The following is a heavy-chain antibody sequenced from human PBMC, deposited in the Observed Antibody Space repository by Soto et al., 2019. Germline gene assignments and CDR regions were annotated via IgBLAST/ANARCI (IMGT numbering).Heavy chain of an antibody. CDR3: ATVHSSSRSFDY. Sequence: EVQLVESGGGLVKPGGSLRLSCISSGFTFRTYTMNWVRQAPGKGLEWVSGIRGFSPYTFYAESVKGRFTISRDNAKNSLYLQMNSLRAEDTAVYYCATVHSSSRSFDYWGQGTLVTVSS. V-gene: IGHV3-21*04. CDR2: IRGFSPYT. D-gene: IGHD6-6*01. J-gene: IGHJ4*02. CDR1: GFTFRTYT.